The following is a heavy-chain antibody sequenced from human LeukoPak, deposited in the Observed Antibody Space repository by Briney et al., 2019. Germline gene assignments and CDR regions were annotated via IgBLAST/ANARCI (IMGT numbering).Heavy chain of an antibody. CDR2: ISIYNGNT. D-gene: IGHD3-3*01. CDR1: GYTFTNYG. Sequence: ASVKVSCKASGYTFTNYGISSVRQAPGQGLEWMGWISIYNGNTDYAQKLRGRVTMTTDTSTSTAYMELRSLRSDDTAVYYCARITYDFWSGYYMPDDPWGQGTLVTVSS. V-gene: IGHV1-18*01. CDR3: ARITYDFWSGYYMPDDP. J-gene: IGHJ5*02.